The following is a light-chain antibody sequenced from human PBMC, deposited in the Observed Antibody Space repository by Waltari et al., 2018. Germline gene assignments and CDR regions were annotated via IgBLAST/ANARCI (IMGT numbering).Light chain of an antibody. CDR2: EVT. Sequence: QSALTQPASVSGSPGQSITISCSGSRSDIESYSLVSCYQHHPRKSPKLMIYEVTKRPSGVSDRFSGSKSGNTAYLTISGLQADDEAHYHCCSYAGSSTFEIFGGGTKVTVL. CDR1: RSDIESYSL. V-gene: IGLV2-23*02. J-gene: IGLJ2*01. CDR3: CSYAGSSTFEI.